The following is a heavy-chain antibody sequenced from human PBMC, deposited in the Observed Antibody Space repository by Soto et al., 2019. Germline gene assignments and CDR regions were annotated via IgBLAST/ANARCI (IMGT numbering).Heavy chain of an antibody. Sequence: DVQLVESGGGLVQPGGSLRLSCAASGFTFTTYWMHWVRQAPGMGLVWVSRINGDGSITTYADSVKGRFTISRDNARNTVYLQMNSLRAEDTAVYYCATVAPGSYNWFDPWGQGTLVTVSS. J-gene: IGHJ5*02. D-gene: IGHD1-26*01. V-gene: IGHV3-74*01. CDR3: ATVAPGSYNWFDP. CDR2: INGDGSIT. CDR1: GFTFTTYW.